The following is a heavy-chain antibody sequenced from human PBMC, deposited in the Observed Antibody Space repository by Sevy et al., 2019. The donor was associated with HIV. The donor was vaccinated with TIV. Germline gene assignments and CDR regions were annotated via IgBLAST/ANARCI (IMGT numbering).Heavy chain of an antibody. Sequence: GGSLRLSCAASGIAFSTYAMFWFRQAPGKGLEWVSGISAGGYSTYYADSVKGRFTLSRDNSRNTLDLQMNSLRADDTAVYYCAKDFSDVYYYDSSATVDYWGQRTLVTVSS. V-gene: IGHV3-23*01. CDR3: AKDFSDVYYYDSSATVDY. J-gene: IGHJ4*02. D-gene: IGHD3-22*01. CDR2: ISAGGYST. CDR1: GIAFSTYA.